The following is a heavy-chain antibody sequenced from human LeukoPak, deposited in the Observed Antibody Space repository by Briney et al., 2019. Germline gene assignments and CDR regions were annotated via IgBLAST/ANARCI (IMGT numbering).Heavy chain of an antibody. Sequence: ASVKVSCKTSGYTFTASYIYWVRQATGQGLEWMGWMNPNSGNTGYAQKFQGRVTMTRNTSISTAYMELSSLRSEDTAVYYCARDNGGTAMAYYYYYYMDVWGKGTTVTISS. V-gene: IGHV1-8*02. CDR3: ARDNGGTAMAYYYYYYMDV. CDR2: MNPNSGNT. CDR1: GYTFTASY. J-gene: IGHJ6*03. D-gene: IGHD5-18*01.